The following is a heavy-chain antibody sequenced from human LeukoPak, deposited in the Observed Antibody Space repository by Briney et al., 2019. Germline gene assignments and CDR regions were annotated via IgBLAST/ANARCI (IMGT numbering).Heavy chain of an antibody. Sequence: SETLSLTCAVYGGSFSGYYWSWVRQPPGKGLEWIGEINHRGSTKYNPSLKSRVTISVDTSKNQFSLELSSVTAADTAVYFCARGGNVGLSYWGQGTLVTVSS. CDR3: ARGGNVGLSY. V-gene: IGHV4-34*01. CDR2: INHRGST. CDR1: GGSFSGYY. D-gene: IGHD1-26*01. J-gene: IGHJ4*02.